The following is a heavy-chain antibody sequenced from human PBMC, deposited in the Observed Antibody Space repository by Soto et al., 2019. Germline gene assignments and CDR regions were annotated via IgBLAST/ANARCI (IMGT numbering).Heavy chain of an antibody. CDR2: IYVTGAV. J-gene: IGHJ5*02. CDR3: ARLRIATNNYKWFGP. CDR1: GAALNSGNYY. Sequence: QVRLQESGPGLVKPSETLSLTCSVSGAALNSGNYYWSWIRQVPGKGLEWIGHIYVTGAVDYNPYLRDRITISQDTCERQSSLSLRLVTAADTAVYYCARLRIATNNYKWFGPWGQGTLVSDST. D-gene: IGHD2-21*01. V-gene: IGHV4-31*03.